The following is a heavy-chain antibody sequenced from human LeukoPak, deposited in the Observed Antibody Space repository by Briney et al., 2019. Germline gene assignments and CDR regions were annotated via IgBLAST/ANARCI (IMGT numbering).Heavy chain of an antibody. CDR1: GGSISSGSYY. Sequence: SQTLSLTCTVSGGSISSGSYYWSWIRQPAGKGLEWIGRIYTSGSTNYNPSPKSRVTISVDTSKNQFSLKLSSVTAADTAVYYCARSPRILARYFDYWGQGTLVTVSS. D-gene: IGHD3-3*02. J-gene: IGHJ4*02. CDR2: IYTSGST. V-gene: IGHV4-61*02. CDR3: ARSPRILARYFDY.